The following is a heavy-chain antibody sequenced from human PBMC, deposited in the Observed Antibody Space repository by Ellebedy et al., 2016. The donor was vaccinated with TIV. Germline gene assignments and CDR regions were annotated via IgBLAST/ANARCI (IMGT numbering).Heavy chain of an antibody. J-gene: IGHJ1*01. V-gene: IGHV3-53*05. CDR1: GCTVSSTY. CDR3: ARNRGYNFGSAPLKH. D-gene: IGHD5-12*01. Sequence: PGGSLRLSCAASGCTVSSTYMSWVRQAPGKGLEWVSAIYSGGSTYYADSVKGRFTISRDNSKNALYLQVNSLRVEDTAVYYCARNRGYNFGSAPLKHWGQGTLVTVSS. CDR2: IYSGGST.